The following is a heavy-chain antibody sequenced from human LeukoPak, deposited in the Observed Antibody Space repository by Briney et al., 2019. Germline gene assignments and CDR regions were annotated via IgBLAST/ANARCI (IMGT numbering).Heavy chain of an antibody. V-gene: IGHV4-4*07. Sequence: SDTLSLIRTVSVGSYSRYYWRWVPRPAGKGLEWIGRIYTSGRTNYNPSLTSRVTMSVDTSKNQFSLKLSSVTAADTAVYYCARVDTAMDVWGQGTTVTVSS. CDR2: IYTSGRT. J-gene: IGHJ6*02. CDR1: VGSYSRYY. D-gene: IGHD5-18*01. CDR3: ARVDTAMDV.